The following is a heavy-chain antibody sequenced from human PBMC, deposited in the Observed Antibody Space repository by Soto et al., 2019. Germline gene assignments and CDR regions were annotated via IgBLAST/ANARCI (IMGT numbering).Heavy chain of an antibody. CDR3: AKESEYGGSQREYYFAY. Sequence: EVQVLESGGGLVQPGGSLRLSCAASGFTFNSYAMSWVRQAPGKGLEWVSAISGRGDATYYADSVKGRFMISRDNTKNMRSLHMGGLRAEDTAVYYCAKESEYGGSQREYYFAYWGQGSLVAVSS. D-gene: IGHD3-10*01. CDR1: GFTFNSYA. J-gene: IGHJ4*02. V-gene: IGHV3-23*01. CDR2: ISGRGDAT.